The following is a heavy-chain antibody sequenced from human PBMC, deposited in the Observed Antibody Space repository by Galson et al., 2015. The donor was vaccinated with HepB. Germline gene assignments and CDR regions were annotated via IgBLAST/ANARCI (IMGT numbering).Heavy chain of an antibody. V-gene: IGHV3-7*01. CDR2: IKQDGSEK. CDR1: GFTFSSYW. Sequence: SLRLSCAASGFTFSSYWMNWVRQAPGKGLESVAYIKQDGSEKYYADSVKGRFTISRDNAKNTLYLQMKSLRAEDTAVYYCARVLSAETAMLYFDFWGQGALVAVSS. J-gene: IGHJ4*02. CDR3: ARVLSAETAMLYFDF. D-gene: IGHD2-8*01.